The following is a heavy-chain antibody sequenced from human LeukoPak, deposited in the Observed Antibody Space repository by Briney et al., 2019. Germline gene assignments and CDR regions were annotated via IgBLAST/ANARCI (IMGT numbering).Heavy chain of an antibody. Sequence: SETLSLTCTVSGGSISSYYWSWIRQPPGKGLEWLGYIYYSGSTNYNPSLKSRVTISVDTSKNQFSLKLSSVTAADTAVYYCAREREYCGGDCYSEFDYWGQGTLVTVSS. D-gene: IGHD2-21*02. V-gene: IGHV4-59*01. CDR1: GGSISSYY. CDR3: AREREYCGGDCYSEFDY. CDR2: IYYSGST. J-gene: IGHJ4*02.